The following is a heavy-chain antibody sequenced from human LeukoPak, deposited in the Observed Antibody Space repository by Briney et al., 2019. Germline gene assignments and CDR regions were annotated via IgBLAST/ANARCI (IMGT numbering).Heavy chain of an antibody. CDR2: IYYSGST. J-gene: IGHJ3*02. V-gene: IGHV4-59*08. Sequence: SETLSLTCSISGGSISSYYWSWIRQPPGKGPELIGYIYYSGSTNYKPSLKRRLTISVDTSKQQFSLKLSSVTAADTAVYYCARHGPNSSNYARFAFDIWGQGTMVTVSS. CDR3: ARHGPNSSNYARFAFDI. CDR1: GGSISSYY. D-gene: IGHD4-4*01.